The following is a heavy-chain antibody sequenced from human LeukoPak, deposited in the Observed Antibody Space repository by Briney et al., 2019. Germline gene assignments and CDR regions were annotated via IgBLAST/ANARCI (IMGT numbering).Heavy chain of an antibody. CDR3: AKDPSYYYDSSGYYYVSYFDY. CDR1: GFTFSSYG. CDR2: ISGSGGGT. Sequence: PGGSLRLSCAASGFTFSSYGMSWVRQAPGKGLEWVSAISGSGGGTYYADSVKGRFTISRDNSKNTLYLQMNSLRAEDTAVYYCAKDPSYYYDSSGYYYVSYFDYWGQGTLVTVSS. J-gene: IGHJ4*02. V-gene: IGHV3-23*01. D-gene: IGHD3-22*01.